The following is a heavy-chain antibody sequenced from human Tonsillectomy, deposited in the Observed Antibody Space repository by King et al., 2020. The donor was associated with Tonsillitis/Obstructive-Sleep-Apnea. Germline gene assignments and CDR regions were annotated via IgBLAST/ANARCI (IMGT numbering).Heavy chain of an antibody. CDR3: ANNFWSGYYFFDY. J-gene: IGHJ4*02. CDR2: ISGSGGST. CDR1: GFTFSSYA. Sequence: VQLVESGGGLVQPGGSLRLSCAASGFTFSSYAMSWVRQAPGKGLEWVSAISGSGGSTYYADSVKGRFTISRDNSKTTLYLQMNSLGAEDTAVYYCANNFWSGYYFFDYWGQGTLVTVSS. V-gene: IGHV3-23*04. D-gene: IGHD3-3*01.